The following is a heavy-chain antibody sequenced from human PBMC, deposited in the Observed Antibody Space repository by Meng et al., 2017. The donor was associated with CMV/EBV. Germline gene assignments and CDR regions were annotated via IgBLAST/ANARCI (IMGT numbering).Heavy chain of an antibody. Sequence: QLRLQKFGPGLVKPSETLSLTSTVSGGSISSSSYYWGWIRQPPGKGLEWIGSIYYSGSTYYNPSLKSRVTISVDTSKNQFSLKLSSVTAADTAVYYCARDSSRWVTKYYFDYWGQGTLVTVSS. CDR1: GGSISSSSYY. J-gene: IGHJ4*02. CDR2: IYYSGST. D-gene: IGHD4-17*01. CDR3: ARDSSRWVTKYYFDY. V-gene: IGHV4-39*07.